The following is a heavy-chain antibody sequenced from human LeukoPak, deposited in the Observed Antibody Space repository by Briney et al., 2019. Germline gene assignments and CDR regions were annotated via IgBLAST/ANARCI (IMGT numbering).Heavy chain of an antibody. CDR1: GFTFSSYW. CDR2: INSEGTST. J-gene: IGHJ3*02. D-gene: IGHD1-26*01. V-gene: IGHV3-74*01. CDR3: ARAIHLVGAFDI. Sequence: VQPGGSLRLSCAASGFTFSSYWMHWVRQAPGRGLVCVSRINSEGTSTSYADSVKGRFTISRDNAKNTLYLQMNSLRAEDTAVYYCARAIHLVGAFDIWGQGTMVTVSS.